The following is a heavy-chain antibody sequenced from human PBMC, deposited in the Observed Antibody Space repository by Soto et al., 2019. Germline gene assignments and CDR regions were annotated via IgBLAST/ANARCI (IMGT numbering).Heavy chain of an antibody. Sequence: GGSLRLSCAASGFTFSSYAMHWVRQAPGKGLEWVAVISYDGSNKYYADSVKGRFTISRDNSKNTLYLQMNSLRAEDTAVYYCARDLGTMIVVAPSAPDYWGQGTLVTVSS. D-gene: IGHD3-22*01. J-gene: IGHJ4*02. V-gene: IGHV3-30-3*01. CDR2: ISYDGSNK. CDR1: GFTFSSYA. CDR3: ARDLGTMIVVAPSAPDY.